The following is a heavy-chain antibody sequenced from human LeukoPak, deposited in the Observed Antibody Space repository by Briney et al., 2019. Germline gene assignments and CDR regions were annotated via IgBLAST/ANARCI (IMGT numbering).Heavy chain of an antibody. V-gene: IGHV1-2*04. D-gene: IGHD3-22*01. J-gene: IGHJ4*02. CDR3: ARGYYYDSSGYYQLDY. Sequence: ASVKVSCKASGYTFTGYYMHWVRQAPGQGLEWMGWINLNNDDANYAQKFQGWVTMTRDTSISTAYMELSRLRSDDTAVYYCARGYYYDSSGYYQLDYWGQGTLVTVSS. CDR1: GYTFTGYY. CDR2: INLNNDDA.